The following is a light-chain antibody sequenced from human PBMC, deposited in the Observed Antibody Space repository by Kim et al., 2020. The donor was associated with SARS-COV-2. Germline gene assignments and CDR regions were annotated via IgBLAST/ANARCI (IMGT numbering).Light chain of an antibody. Sequence: GQSITISCPGTSSDVGDYDYVSWYQQHPGKAPKLMIYDVSKRPSGVSNRFSGSKSGNTASLTISGLQAEDEADYYCSSYTNSNTWVFGGGTQLTVL. CDR1: SSDVGDYDY. J-gene: IGLJ3*02. CDR3: SSYTNSNTWV. CDR2: DVS. V-gene: IGLV2-14*04.